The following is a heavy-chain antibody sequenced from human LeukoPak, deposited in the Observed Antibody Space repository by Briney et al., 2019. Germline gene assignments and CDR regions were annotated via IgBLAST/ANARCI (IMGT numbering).Heavy chain of an antibody. CDR1: GGSISSSSYY. J-gene: IGHJ3*02. D-gene: IGHD2-21*02. V-gene: IGHV4-39*07. CDR2: IYYSGST. Sequence: SETLSLTCTVSGGSISSSSYYWGWIRQPPGKGLEWIGSIYYSGSTYYNPSLKSRVTISVDTPKNQFSLKLSSVTAADTAVYYCARLGDYCGGDCYSPPDAFDIWGQGTMVTVSS. CDR3: ARLGDYCGGDCYSPPDAFDI.